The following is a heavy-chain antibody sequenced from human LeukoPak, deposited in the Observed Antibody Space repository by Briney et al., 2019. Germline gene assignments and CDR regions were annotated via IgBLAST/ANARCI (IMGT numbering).Heavy chain of an antibody. V-gene: IGHV4-59*08. CDR3: ARHYGSGTYPLDY. CDR1: GGSIIDYY. D-gene: IGHD3-10*01. Sequence: SETLSLTCRVSGGSIIDYYWSWIRPTPGKGLEWIAHIHHSGTTNYNPSLKSRVTISVDTSQNQFSLKLNSVTAADTAVYYCARHYGSGTYPLDYWGRGTLVTVSS. CDR2: IHHSGTT. J-gene: IGHJ4*02.